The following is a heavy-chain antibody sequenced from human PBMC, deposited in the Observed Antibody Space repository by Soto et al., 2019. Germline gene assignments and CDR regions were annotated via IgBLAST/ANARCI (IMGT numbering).Heavy chain of an antibody. CDR1: GFSVRTNY. V-gene: IGHV3-53*01. D-gene: IGHD3-3*01. CDR3: ARAGVTPDFFDY. CDR2: FESGGSI. J-gene: IGHJ4*02. Sequence: GGSLRLSCAASGFSVRTNYMSWVRQAPGKGLEWVSVFESGGSIYYADSAKGRFIISRDIANNTLSLQMSSLRAEDTAVYYCARAGVTPDFFDYWGQGTLVTVSS.